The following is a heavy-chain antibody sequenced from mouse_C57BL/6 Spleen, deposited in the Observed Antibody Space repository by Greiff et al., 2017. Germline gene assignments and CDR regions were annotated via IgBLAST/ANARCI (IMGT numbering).Heavy chain of an antibody. D-gene: IGHD2-5*01. CDR2: IWRGGST. CDR1: GFSLTSYG. CDR3: AKKSYSNYGAMDY. J-gene: IGHJ4*01. V-gene: IGHV2-5*01. Sequence: VKLVESGPGLVQPSQSLSITCTVSGFSLTSYGVHWVRQSPGKGLEWLGVIWRGGSTDYNAAFMSRLSITKDNSKSQVFFKMNSLQADDTAIYYCAKKSYSNYGAMDYWGQGTSVTVSS.